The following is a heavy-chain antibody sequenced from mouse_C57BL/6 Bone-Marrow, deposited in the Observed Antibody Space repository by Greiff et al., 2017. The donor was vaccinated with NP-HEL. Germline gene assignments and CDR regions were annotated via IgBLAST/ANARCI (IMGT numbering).Heavy chain of an antibody. J-gene: IGHJ3*01. D-gene: IGHD1-1*01. V-gene: IGHV1-78*01. CDR2: IYPRDGST. CDR1: GYTFTDHT. CDR3: ARLYYYGSSSSWFAY. Sequence: VKLMESDAELVKPGASVKISCKVSGYTFTDHTIHWMKQRPEQGLEWIGYIYPRDGSTKYNEKFKGKATLTADKSSSTAYMQLNSLTSEDSAVYFCARLYYYGSSSSWFAYWGQGTLVTVSA.